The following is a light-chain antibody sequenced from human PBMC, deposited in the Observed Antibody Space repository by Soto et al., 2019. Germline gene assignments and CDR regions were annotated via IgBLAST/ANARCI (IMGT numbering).Light chain of an antibody. V-gene: IGKV3-20*01. CDR1: QSVGNNY. CDR2: DAS. CDR3: QPYGSTLLP. J-gene: IGKJ4*01. Sequence: EIVLTQSPGTLSLSPGERATLSCRASQSVGNNYLAWYQQKPGQAPRFLIYDASSRATGIPDRFSGSGSGTDFTLTISRLEPEDFAVYYCQPYGSTLLPFGGRTNVDIK.